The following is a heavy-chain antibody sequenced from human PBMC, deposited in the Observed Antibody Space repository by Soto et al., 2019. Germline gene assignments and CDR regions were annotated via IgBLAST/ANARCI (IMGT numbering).Heavy chain of an antibody. D-gene: IGHD5-12*01. CDR2: ISSSSGST. CDR1: GFTFSDYY. V-gene: IGHV3-11*06. CDR3: ARDRGGYDRLYYYHGMDV. J-gene: IGHJ6*02. Sequence: GGSLRLSCAASGFTFSDYYMSWIRQAPGKGGEYISYISSSSGSTNYADSVKGRFTISRDNAKNSLYLQMSSLRAEDTAVYYCARDRGGYDRLYYYHGMDVWGQGTTVTVSS.